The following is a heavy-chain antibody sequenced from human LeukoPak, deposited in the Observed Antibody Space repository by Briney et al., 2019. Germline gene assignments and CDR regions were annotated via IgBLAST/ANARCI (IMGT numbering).Heavy chain of an antibody. Sequence: SETLSLTCTVSGASLNSGGYYWNWIRQPPGKEPEWIGYIYYSGSTNYNRSLKSRVTISVDTSKNQFSLKLTSVTAADTAVYYCARDSNTMVRGVKASWFDPWGQGTLVTVSS. CDR2: IYYSGST. CDR3: ARDSNTMVRGVKASWFDP. D-gene: IGHD3-10*01. V-gene: IGHV4-61*08. CDR1: GASLNSGGYY. J-gene: IGHJ5*02.